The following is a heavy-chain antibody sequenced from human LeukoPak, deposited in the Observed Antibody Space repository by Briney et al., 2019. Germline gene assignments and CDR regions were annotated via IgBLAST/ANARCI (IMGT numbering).Heavy chain of an antibody. D-gene: IGHD4-17*01. Sequence: KPSETLSLTCTVSGGSISSSSYYWGWIRQPPGKGLEWIGSIYYSGSTYYNPSLKSRVTISVDTSKNQFSLKLSSVTAADTAVYYCAKVHDYGDFDAFDIWGQGTMVTVSS. V-gene: IGHV4-39*01. CDR2: IYYSGST. J-gene: IGHJ3*02. CDR3: AKVHDYGDFDAFDI. CDR1: GGSISSSSYY.